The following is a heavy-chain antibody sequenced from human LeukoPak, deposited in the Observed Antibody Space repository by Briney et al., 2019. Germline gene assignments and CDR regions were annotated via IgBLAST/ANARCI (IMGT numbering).Heavy chain of an antibody. D-gene: IGHD3-9*01. Sequence: GASVKVSCKASGYTFTGYYMHWVRQAPGQGLEWMGLINPNSGGTNYAQKFQGRVTMTRDTSISTAYMELSRLRSDDTAVYYCARDQVRYYDILTGYSPFDPWGQGTLVTVSS. CDR3: ARDQVRYYDILTGYSPFDP. V-gene: IGHV1-2*02. CDR1: GYTFTGYY. CDR2: INPNSGGT. J-gene: IGHJ5*02.